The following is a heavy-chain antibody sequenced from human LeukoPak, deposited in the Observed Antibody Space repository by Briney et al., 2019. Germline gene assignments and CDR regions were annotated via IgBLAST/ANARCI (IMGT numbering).Heavy chain of an antibody. J-gene: IGHJ3*01. CDR1: GFTFRSYW. CDR2: IKQDGSEK. Sequence: GGSLRLSCAASGFTFRSYWMSWFRQAPGKGLEWVANIKQDGSEKYYVDSVKGRFTISRDNAKNSLYLQMNSLRAEDTAVYYCARDPPYVWGQGTMVTVSS. CDR3: ARDPPYV. V-gene: IGHV3-7*01.